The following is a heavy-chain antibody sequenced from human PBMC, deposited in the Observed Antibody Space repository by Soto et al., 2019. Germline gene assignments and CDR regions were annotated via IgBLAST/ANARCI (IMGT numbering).Heavy chain of an antibody. V-gene: IGHV2-5*02. CDR2: IFWDDDT. J-gene: IGHJ4*02. CDR3: AYSPLGGFGDFTSFHS. D-gene: IGHD4-17*01. CDR1: GFSLSTSGMS. Sequence: QITLKESGPTLVEPTQTLTLTCTFSGFSLSTSGMSVAWIRQPPGKALEWLELIFWDDDTRYSPSLRNRLTITKDTPRNYVVLTMTSMGPADTATFYCAYSPLGGFGDFTSFHSWGPGALVTVSS.